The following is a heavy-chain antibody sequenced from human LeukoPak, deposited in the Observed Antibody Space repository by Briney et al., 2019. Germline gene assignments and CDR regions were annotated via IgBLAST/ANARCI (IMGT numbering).Heavy chain of an antibody. CDR3: ATTYYYDSSGYYVYYGMDV. CDR1: GYTLTELS. V-gene: IGHV1-24*01. J-gene: IGHJ6*02. Sequence: GASVKVSCKVSGYTLTELSMHWVRQAPRKGLEWMGGFDPEDGETIYAQKFQGRVTMTEDTSTDTAYMELSSLRSEDTAVYYCATTYYYDSSGYYVYYGMDVWGQGTTVTVSS. D-gene: IGHD3-22*01. CDR2: FDPEDGET.